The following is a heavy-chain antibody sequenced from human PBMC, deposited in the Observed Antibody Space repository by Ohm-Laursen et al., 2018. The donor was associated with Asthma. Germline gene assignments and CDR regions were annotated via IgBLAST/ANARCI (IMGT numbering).Heavy chain of an antibody. CDR2: MNPNSGNT. V-gene: IGHV1-8*01. CDR3: ASMRGYSYGPTSGAAFDI. D-gene: IGHD5-18*01. J-gene: IGHJ3*02. Sequence: ASVKVSCKASGYTFTSYDINWVRQATGQGLEWMGWMNPNSGNTGYAQKFQGRVTITADESTSTAYMELSSLRSEDTAVYYCASMRGYSYGPTSGAAFDIWGQGTMVTVSS. CDR1: GYTFTSYD.